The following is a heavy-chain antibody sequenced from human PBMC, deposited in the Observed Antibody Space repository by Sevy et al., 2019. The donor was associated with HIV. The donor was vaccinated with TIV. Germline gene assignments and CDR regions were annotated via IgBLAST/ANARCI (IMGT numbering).Heavy chain of an antibody. CDR2: IKGEGSEK. Sequence: GGSLRLSCAASGFNFNKYGMRWVRQAPGKGLEYVVSIKGEGSEKYYMDSVKGRFTISRGNAENSVYLQMNSLRAEDTAVYHCVRAGAFGTYDSWGQGTLVTVSS. V-gene: IGHV3-7*01. D-gene: IGHD3-10*01. CDR3: VRAGAFGTYDS. J-gene: IGHJ4*02. CDR1: GFNFNKYG.